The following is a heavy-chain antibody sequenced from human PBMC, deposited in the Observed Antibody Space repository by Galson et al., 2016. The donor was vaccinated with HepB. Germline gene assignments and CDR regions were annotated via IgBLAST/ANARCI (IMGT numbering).Heavy chain of an antibody. Sequence: SETLSLTCTVYGGSFSGDYWTWIRQPPGKGLEWIGEAIHTGNTNYNPSLNPSLSSPVSISVDTSKNHFSLHLSPLSAADTAVYYCAGGSAAARLNYWGQGTLVTVSS. J-gene: IGHJ4*02. CDR2: AIHTGNT. CDR3: AGGSAAARLNY. D-gene: IGHD6-6*01. V-gene: IGHV4-34*01. CDR1: GGSFSGDY.